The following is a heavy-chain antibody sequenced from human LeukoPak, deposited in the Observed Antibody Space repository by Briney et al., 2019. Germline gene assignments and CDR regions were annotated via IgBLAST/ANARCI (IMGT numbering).Heavy chain of an antibody. J-gene: IGHJ3*02. CDR3: ARGGWGFHDYGVNDAFDI. Sequence: GASVKVSCKASGYTFTSYGISWVRQAPGQGLEWMGWISAYNGNTNYAQKLQGRVTMTTDTSTSTAYMELRSLRSDDTAVYYCARGGWGFHDYGVNDAFDIWGQGTMVTVSS. V-gene: IGHV1-18*01. CDR1: GYTFTSYG. D-gene: IGHD4-23*01. CDR2: ISAYNGNT.